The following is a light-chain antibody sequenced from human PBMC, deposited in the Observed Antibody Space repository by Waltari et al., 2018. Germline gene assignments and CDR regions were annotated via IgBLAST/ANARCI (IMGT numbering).Light chain of an antibody. J-gene: IGKJ2*01. CDR3: QQYSTSPRYT. V-gene: IGKV3-20*01. Sequence: EIVLTQSPGPLSLSPGERATLSCRASQSVSNNYLAWYQQKPGQAPRLLIFGASSRATGIPDRFSGSASGTDFTLTISRLEPEDFAVYYCQQYSTSPRYTFGQGTKLEIK. CDR2: GAS. CDR1: QSVSNNY.